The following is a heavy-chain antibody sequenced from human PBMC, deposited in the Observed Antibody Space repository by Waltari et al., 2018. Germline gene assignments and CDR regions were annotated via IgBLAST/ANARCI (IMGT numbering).Heavy chain of an antibody. CDR3: ARVPPTYSSLSSGDY. CDR2: INPNRGGT. D-gene: IGHD6-6*01. V-gene: IGHV1-2*06. CDR1: GYTFTGYY. J-gene: IGHJ4*02. Sequence: QVQLVQSGAEVKKPGASVKVSCKASGYTFTGYYMRWVRQAPGQGLEWMGRINPNRGGTNYAQQFQGRVTMTRDTSISTAYMELSRLRSDDTAVYYCARVPPTYSSLSSGDYWGQGTLVTVSS.